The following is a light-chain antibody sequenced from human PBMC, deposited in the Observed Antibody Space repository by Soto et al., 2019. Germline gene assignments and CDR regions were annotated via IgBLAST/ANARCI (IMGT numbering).Light chain of an antibody. CDR3: SSYTIIRTYV. Sequence: QSALTQPPSVSGSPGQSVTISCTGSSSDVGSYNSVSWYQQVPGTVPKLILFEVTNRPSGVPDRFSGSKSGNTASLTISGLRAEDEADYYCSSYTIIRTYVFGTGTKVTVL. CDR2: EVT. J-gene: IGLJ1*01. V-gene: IGLV2-18*02. CDR1: SSDVGSYNS.